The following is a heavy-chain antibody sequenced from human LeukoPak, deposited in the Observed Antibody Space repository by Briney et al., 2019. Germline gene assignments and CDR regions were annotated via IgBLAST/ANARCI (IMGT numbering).Heavy chain of an antibody. CDR3: ARDRLEAVTDDDYFDY. D-gene: IGHD2-21*02. Sequence: GGSLRLSCAASGFTFSNHGMHWVRQAPGKGPEWGALIWYDGSNKYYGDSVKGRFTISRDNSKNTVYLQMNSLRAEDTGVYYCARDRLEAVTDDDYFDYWGQGTLVTVSS. V-gene: IGHV3-33*01. J-gene: IGHJ4*02. CDR2: IWYDGSNK. CDR1: GFTFSNHG.